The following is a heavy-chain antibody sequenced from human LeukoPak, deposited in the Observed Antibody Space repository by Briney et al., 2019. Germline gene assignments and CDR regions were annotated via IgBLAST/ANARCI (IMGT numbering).Heavy chain of an antibody. D-gene: IGHD3-22*01. J-gene: IGHJ4*02. CDR1: GFTFSSYA. Sequence: TGGFLRLSCAASGFTFSSYAMSWVRQAPGKGLEWVSAISGSGGGTYYADSVKGRFTISRDNSKNTLYLQMNSLRAEVPAVYYCAKDTREVTYYYDSSGYYQVGYFDYWGQGTLVTVSS. CDR3: AKDTREVTYYYDSSGYYQVGYFDY. CDR2: ISGSGGGT. V-gene: IGHV3-23*01.